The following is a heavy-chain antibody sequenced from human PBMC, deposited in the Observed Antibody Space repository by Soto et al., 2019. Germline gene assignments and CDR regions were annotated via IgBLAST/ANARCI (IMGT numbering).Heavy chain of an antibody. J-gene: IGHJ4*02. CDR2: INAGNGNT. D-gene: IGHD6-19*01. Sequence: VQLVQSGAEEKKPGASVKVSCKASGYSFTSYAMHWVRQAPGQGLEWMGWINAGNGNTKYSQKFQGRVTITRDTSASTAYMELSSLRSEDTAVYYCARAVAVPADFDYWGQGTLVTVSS. CDR3: ARAVAVPADFDY. CDR1: GYSFTSYA. V-gene: IGHV1-3*05.